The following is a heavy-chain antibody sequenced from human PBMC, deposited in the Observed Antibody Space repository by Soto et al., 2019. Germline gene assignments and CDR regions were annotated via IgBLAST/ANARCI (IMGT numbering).Heavy chain of an antibody. J-gene: IGHJ4*02. Sequence: QVQLVQSGAEVKRPGSSVKVSCKASGDTFSFYSINWVRQAPGLGLEWMGRVNPFLSLSNYAQRFQGRVTMTADKSTSTAYRVISSLRSEDTAIYYCATSYGSGYRACDYWGQGAQVIVSS. CDR2: VNPFLSLS. CDR3: ATSYGSGYRACDY. V-gene: IGHV1-69*02. D-gene: IGHD3-10*01. CDR1: GDTFSFYS.